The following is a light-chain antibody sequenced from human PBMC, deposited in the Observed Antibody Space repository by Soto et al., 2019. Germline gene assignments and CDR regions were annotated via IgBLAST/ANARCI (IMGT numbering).Light chain of an antibody. CDR2: KAS. J-gene: IGKJ1*01. V-gene: IGKV1-5*03. CDR3: QQYVFFAT. Sequence: DIQMTQSPSTLSASVGDRVTITCRASQSISSYLTWYQQKAGQAPKLLIYKASIVESGVPSRFSGSGSGTEFTLTISSLQPDDSATYYCQQYVFFATFGQGTRVDVK. CDR1: QSISSY.